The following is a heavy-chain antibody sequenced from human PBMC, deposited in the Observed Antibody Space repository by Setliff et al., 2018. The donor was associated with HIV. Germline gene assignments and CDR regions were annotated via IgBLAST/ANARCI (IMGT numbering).Heavy chain of an antibody. J-gene: IGHJ6*03. D-gene: IGHD2-21*02. Sequence: SCKSSGYTFTDYYIHWVQQAPGKGLEWMGRVDPEDGETIYAERFQGRVTITADTSTDTSYMELSSLRSEDTAVYYCARGSRSRVVVTVPYYYMDVWGKGTTVTVSS. CDR2: VDPEDGET. CDR3: ARGSRSRVVVTVPYYYMDV. V-gene: IGHV1-69-2*01. CDR1: GYTFTDYY.